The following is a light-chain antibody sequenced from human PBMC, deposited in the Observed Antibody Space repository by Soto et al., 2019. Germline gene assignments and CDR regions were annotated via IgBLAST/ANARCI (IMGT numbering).Light chain of an antibody. CDR3: QHYRTYPYS. CDR2: PAS. CDR1: QDISTS. Sequence: DIQLTQSPSFLSASVGDRVTVSCRASQDISTSLAWFQQKAGKVPQLLVYPASTLQDGVPSRFSGSGSGTYFTLTIHTLQAEDFATYYCQHYRTYPYSFGQGTKLDIK. V-gene: IGKV1-9*01. J-gene: IGKJ2*03.